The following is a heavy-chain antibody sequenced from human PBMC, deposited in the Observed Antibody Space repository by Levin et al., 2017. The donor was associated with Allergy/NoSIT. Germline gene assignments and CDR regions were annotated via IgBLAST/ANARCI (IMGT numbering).Heavy chain of an antibody. V-gene: IGHV3-33*01. CDR3: ARDRGTPSSGAYAGALDI. Sequence: GGSLRLSCAASGFTFGHYAIHWVRQAPGKGLEWVAIIWYDGSDNRYADSVKGRFTISRDNFQNTVNLQMNRLRVEDTAVYYCARDRGTPSSGAYAGALDIWGQGTVVTVSP. CDR2: IWYDGSDN. CDR1: GFTFGHYA. D-gene: IGHD1-26*01. J-gene: IGHJ3*02.